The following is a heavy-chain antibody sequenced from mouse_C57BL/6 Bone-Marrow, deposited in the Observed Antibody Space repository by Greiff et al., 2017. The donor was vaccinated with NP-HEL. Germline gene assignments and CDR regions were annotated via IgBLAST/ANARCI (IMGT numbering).Heavy chain of an antibody. V-gene: IGHV5-4*01. J-gene: IGHJ3*01. D-gene: IGHD1-1*01. Sequence: EVHLVESGGGLVKPGGSLKLSCAASGFTFSSYAMSWVRQTPEQRLEWVATISAGGSYTYYPDNVKGRFTLSRDNAKNNLYLQMSHLKSEDTAMYYCARDRGSSYAWFAYWGQGTLVTVSA. CDR2: ISAGGSYT. CDR3: ARDRGSSYAWFAY. CDR1: GFTFSSYA.